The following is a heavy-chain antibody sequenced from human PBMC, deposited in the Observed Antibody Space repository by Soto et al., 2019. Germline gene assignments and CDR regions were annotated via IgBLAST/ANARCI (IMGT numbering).Heavy chain of an antibody. D-gene: IGHD7-27*01. CDR3: ARGSWGVLTGDPNWFDP. V-gene: IGHV4-59*01. CDR1: GGSISSYY. J-gene: IGHJ5*02. CDR2: IYYSGST. Sequence: PSETLSLTCTVSGGSISSYYWSWIRQPPGKGLEWIGYIYYSGSTNYNPSLKSRVTISVDTSKNQFSLKPSSVTAADTAVYYCARGSWGVLTGDPNWFDPWGQGTLVTVSS.